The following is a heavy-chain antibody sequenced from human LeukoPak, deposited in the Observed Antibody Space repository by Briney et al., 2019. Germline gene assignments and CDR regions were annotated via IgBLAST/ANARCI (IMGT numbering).Heavy chain of an antibody. D-gene: IGHD4-17*01. CDR3: ARGQGTVTTH. Sequence: SETLSLTCAVSGGSFSGYYWTWIRQPPGKGLESIGEINHSGSANYNPSLKSRVTISLDTSKNQFSLKLSSVTAADTAVYYCARGQGTVTTHWGQGTLVTVSS. CDR1: GGSFSGYY. V-gene: IGHV4-34*01. J-gene: IGHJ4*02. CDR2: INHSGSA.